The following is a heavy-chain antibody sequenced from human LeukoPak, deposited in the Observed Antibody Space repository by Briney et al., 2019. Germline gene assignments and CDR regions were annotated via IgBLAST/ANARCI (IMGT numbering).Heavy chain of an antibody. D-gene: IGHD3-10*01. Sequence: PSETLPLTCAVYGGSFSGYYWSWLRQPPGRGLEWIGEINHSGSTNYNPSLKSRVTISVDTSKNQFSLKLSSVTAADTAVYYCARRVRGVIPCDYWGQGTLVTVSS. CDR2: INHSGST. CDR3: ARRVRGVIPCDY. V-gene: IGHV4-34*01. J-gene: IGHJ4*02. CDR1: GGSFSGYY.